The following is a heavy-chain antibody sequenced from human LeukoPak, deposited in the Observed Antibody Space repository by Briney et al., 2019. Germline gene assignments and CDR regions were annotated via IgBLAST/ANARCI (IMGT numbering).Heavy chain of an antibody. CDR1: GFTFSDHY. V-gene: IGHV3-30-3*01. CDR2: ISKDGSDK. J-gene: IGHJ4*02. Sequence: GGFLRLSCAASGFTFSDHYMDWVRQAPGKGLEWVAVISKDGSDKYYPGSVRGRFTISRDNSKNTIYLQMDSLRAEDTAIYYCARDYWWNYDYWGQGTLVTVSS. CDR3: ARDYWWNYDY. D-gene: IGHD1-7*01.